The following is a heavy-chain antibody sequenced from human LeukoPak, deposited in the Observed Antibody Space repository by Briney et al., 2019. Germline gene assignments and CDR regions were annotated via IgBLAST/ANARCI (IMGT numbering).Heavy chain of an antibody. J-gene: IGHJ6*03. CDR3: AGIAVAGTGAYYYYYYMDV. Sequence: GGTLRLSCAASGFTFSSYGMSWVRQAPGKGLEWVSAISSSGSTIYYADSVKGRFTISRDNAKNSLYLQMNSLRAEDTAVYYCAGIAVAGTGAYYYYYYMDVWGKGTTVTVSS. CDR2: ISSSGSTI. CDR1: GFTFSSYG. V-gene: IGHV3-48*01. D-gene: IGHD6-19*01.